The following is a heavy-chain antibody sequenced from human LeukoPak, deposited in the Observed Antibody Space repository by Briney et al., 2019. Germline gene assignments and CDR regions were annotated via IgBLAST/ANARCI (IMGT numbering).Heavy chain of an antibody. CDR3: AKSWGYTRPYYNYMDV. J-gene: IGHJ6*03. D-gene: IGHD3-16*02. CDR2: ISGSGGST. CDR1: GFTFSGYA. V-gene: IGHV3-23*01. Sequence: GGSLRLSCAASGFTFSGYAMSWVRQAPGKGLEWVSAISGSGGSTYYADSVKGRFTISRDNSKNTLSLQMNGLRPEDTAVYYCAKSWGYTRPYYNYMDVWGKGTTVTVSS.